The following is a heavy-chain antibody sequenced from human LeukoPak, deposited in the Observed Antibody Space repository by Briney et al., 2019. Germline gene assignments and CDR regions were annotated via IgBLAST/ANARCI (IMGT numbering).Heavy chain of an antibody. J-gene: IGHJ3*02. V-gene: IGHV3-21*01. CDR2: ISSSSSNI. CDR1: GFTFSSYS. CDR3: ARDKKRGGQWLVLFPDAFDI. D-gene: IGHD6-19*01. Sequence: GGSLRLSCAASGFTFSSYSMNWVRQAPGKGLEGVSPISSSSSNIYYAHSVKGRFTISRDNAKNSLYLQMNSLRAEDTAVYYCARDKKRGGQWLVLFPDAFDIWGQGTMVTVSS.